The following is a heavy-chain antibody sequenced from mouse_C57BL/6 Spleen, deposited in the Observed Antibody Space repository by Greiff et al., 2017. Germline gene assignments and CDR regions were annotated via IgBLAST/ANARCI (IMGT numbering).Heavy chain of an antibody. J-gene: IGHJ2*01. V-gene: IGHV5-17*01. Sequence: VQLKESGGGLVKPGGSLKLSCAASGFTFSDYGMHWVRQAPEKGLEWVAYISSGSSTIYYADTVKGRFTISRDNAKNTLFLQMTSLRSEDTAMYYCARGDDYDDGIDYWGQGTTLTVSS. CDR2: ISSGSSTI. CDR3: ARGDDYDDGIDY. D-gene: IGHD2-4*01. CDR1: GFTFSDYG.